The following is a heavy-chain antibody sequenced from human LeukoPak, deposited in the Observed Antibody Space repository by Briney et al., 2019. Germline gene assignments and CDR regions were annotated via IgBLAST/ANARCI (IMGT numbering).Heavy chain of an antibody. Sequence: GGSLRLSCAASGFTFSSCGMHWVRQAPGKGLEWVAVISYDGSNKYYADSVKGRFTISRDNSKNTLYLQMNSLRAEDTAVYYCAKDRGTYCSGGSCYSYDYWGQGTLVTVSS. CDR1: GFTFSSCG. J-gene: IGHJ4*02. CDR3: AKDRGTYCSGGSCYSYDY. D-gene: IGHD2-15*01. V-gene: IGHV3-30*18. CDR2: ISYDGSNK.